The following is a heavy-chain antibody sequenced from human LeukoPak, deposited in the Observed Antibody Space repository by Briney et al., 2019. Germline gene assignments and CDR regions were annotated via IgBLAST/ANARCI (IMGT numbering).Heavy chain of an antibody. CDR2: IKKDGSET. V-gene: IGHV3-7*01. D-gene: IGHD3-10*01. Sequence: PGGSLRLSCAASGFTFSTSWMSWVRQVPGKGLEWVANIKKDGSETYYVDSVKGRFTISRDNAKNSLYLQMNSLRAEDTAVYYCAVGERGAFDIWGQGTMVTVSS. CDR1: GFTFSTSW. CDR3: AVGERGAFDI. J-gene: IGHJ3*02.